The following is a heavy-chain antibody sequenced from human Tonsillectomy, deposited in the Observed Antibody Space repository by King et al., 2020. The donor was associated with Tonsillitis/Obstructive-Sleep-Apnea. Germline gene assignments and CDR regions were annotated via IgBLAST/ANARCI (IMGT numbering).Heavy chain of an antibody. J-gene: IGHJ4*02. CDR3: ARLWSGYMSVPFEY. CDR2: IYSGGNT. V-gene: IGHV3-53*04. CDR1: GLTVSSDY. D-gene: IGHD3-3*01. Sequence: VQLVESGGGLVQPGGSLRLSCAASGLTVSSDYMTWVRQAPGKGLEWVSVIYSGGNTYYADSVKGRFTISRHNSKNTLYLQMNSLRIEDTAVYYCARLWSGYMSVPFEYWGQGTLVTVSS.